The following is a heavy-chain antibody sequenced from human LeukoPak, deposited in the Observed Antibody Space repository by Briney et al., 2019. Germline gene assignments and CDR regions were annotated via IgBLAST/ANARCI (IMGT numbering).Heavy chain of an antibody. CDR3: ARQYYYGSGSRFDP. CDR2: IYPGDSDT. J-gene: IGHJ5*02. Sequence: GASLKISYKGSGSSFTSYWICGVRPMPGKGLERMGIIYPGDSDTRYSPSFQGQVTISADKSISTAYLQWSSLKASDTAMYYCARQYYYGSGSRFDPWGQGTLVTVSS. CDR1: GSSFTSYW. D-gene: IGHD3-10*01. V-gene: IGHV5-51*01.